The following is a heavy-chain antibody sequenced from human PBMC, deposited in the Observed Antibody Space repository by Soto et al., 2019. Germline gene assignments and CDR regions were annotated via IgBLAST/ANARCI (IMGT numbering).Heavy chain of an antibody. J-gene: IGHJ6*04. D-gene: IGHD1-1*01. Sequence: QVQLVESGGGEVQPGRSLTISCAASGFTFSTYGMHWVRQTPGKGLEWVAVISYDGINKFYSDSVKGRFTISRDNFKSCLPRQLNNLRAANRAAYSCAKYLQSCGTKAYNCTVMVVWGIG. CDR1: GFTFSTYG. CDR2: ISYDGINK. V-gene: IGHV3-30*18. CDR3: AKYLQSCGTKAYNCTVMVV.